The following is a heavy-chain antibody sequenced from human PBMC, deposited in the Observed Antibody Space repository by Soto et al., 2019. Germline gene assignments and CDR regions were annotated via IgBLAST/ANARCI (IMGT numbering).Heavy chain of an antibody. V-gene: IGHV4-30-4*01. CDR3: ARDRYYGSGTYYNFYYGMDV. J-gene: IGHJ6*02. CDR1: GGSINSGDYY. CDR2: IFHSGST. Sequence: SETLSLTCTVSGGSINSGDYYWTWVRQPPGKGLEWIGNIFHSGSTYYTPSLQSRVTISLDTSKNHFSLKLSSVTPADTAVYYCARDRYYGSGTYYNFYYGMDVWGQGTTVTVSS. D-gene: IGHD3-10*01.